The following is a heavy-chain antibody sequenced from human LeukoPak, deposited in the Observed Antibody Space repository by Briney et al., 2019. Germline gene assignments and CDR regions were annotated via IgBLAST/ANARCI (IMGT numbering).Heavy chain of an antibody. J-gene: IGHJ3*02. CDR2: IYDSGST. D-gene: IGHD2-15*01. CDR3: ARDCSGGSCYGAFDI. CDR1: GASIRSGDYY. Sequence: SQTLSLTCTVSGASIRSGDYYWSWIRQPPGKGLEWIGYIYDSGSTYYNPSLKSRITISVDTSENRFSLKLSSVTATDTAVYYCARDCSGGSCYGAFDIWGQGTMVTVS. V-gene: IGHV4-30-4*01.